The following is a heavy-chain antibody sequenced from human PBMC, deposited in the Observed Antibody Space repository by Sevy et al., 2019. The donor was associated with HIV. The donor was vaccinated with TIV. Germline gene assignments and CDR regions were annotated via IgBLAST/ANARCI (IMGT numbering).Heavy chain of an antibody. Sequence: GGSLRLSCAASGFTFSKYSMSWVREPPGKGLEWVSTLSFGCGEINHADSVKGRFTIFRDKSKDSLYLQMNNLRAEDTAVYYCAREGCTKPHDYWGQGTLVTVSS. CDR1: GFTFSKYS. D-gene: IGHD1-1*01. CDR2: LSFGCGEI. V-gene: IGHV3-23*01. J-gene: IGHJ4*02. CDR3: AREGCTKPHDY.